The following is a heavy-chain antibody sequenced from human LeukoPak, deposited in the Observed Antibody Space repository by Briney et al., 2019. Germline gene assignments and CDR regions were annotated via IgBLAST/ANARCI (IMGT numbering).Heavy chain of an antibody. Sequence: SETLSLTCTVSGGSVSSGSYYWSWIRQPPGKGLEWIGYIYYSGSTNYNPSLKSRVTISLNTSKNQFSLKLSSVTAADTAVYYCARFNDAVEMATVTDYGMDVWGQGTTVTVSS. D-gene: IGHD5-24*01. V-gene: IGHV4-61*01. CDR3: ARFNDAVEMATVTDYGMDV. CDR1: GGSVSSGSYY. CDR2: IYYSGST. J-gene: IGHJ6*02.